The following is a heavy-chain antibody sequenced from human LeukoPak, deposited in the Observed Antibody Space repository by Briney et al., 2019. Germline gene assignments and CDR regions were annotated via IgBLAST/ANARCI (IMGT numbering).Heavy chain of an antibody. J-gene: IGHJ4*02. CDR2: ISYDGSNK. CDR1: GFTFSSYG. V-gene: IGHV3-30*18. Sequence: SLRLSCAASGFTFSSYGMHWVRQAPGKGLEWVAVISYDGSNKYYADSVKGRFTISRDNSKNTLYLQMNSLRAEDTAVYYCAKAWGNWNDPPFDYWGQGTLVTVSS. CDR3: AKAWGNWNDPPFDY. D-gene: IGHD1-1*01.